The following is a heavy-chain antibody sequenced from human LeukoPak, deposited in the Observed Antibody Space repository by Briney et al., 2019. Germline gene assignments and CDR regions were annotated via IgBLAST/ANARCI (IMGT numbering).Heavy chain of an antibody. Sequence: ASVKVSCKASGYTFTSYGISWVRQAPGQGLEWMGWISAYIGNTNYAQKLQGRVTMTTDTSTSTAYMELRSLRSDDTAVYYCARWMGGSYHSPIDYWGQGTLVTVSS. D-gene: IGHD1-26*01. J-gene: IGHJ4*02. CDR2: ISAYIGNT. V-gene: IGHV1-18*01. CDR3: ARWMGGSYHSPIDY. CDR1: GYTFTSYG.